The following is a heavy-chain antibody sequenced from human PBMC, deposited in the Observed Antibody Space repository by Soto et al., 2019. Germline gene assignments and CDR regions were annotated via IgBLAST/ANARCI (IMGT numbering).Heavy chain of an antibody. CDR2: IWYDGSNK. CDR3: ARHNLEIRVFNWFDP. D-gene: IGHD1-7*01. CDR1: GFAFSGYA. J-gene: IGHJ5*02. V-gene: IGHV3-33*01. Sequence: GGSLGLCGASAGFAFSGYAMHRVRQSPEKGLEWLAVIWYDGSNKYYADSVKGRFTISRDNSQNTLYLQMNSLRAEDTAVYYCARHNLEIRVFNWFDPWRKVNMVTV.